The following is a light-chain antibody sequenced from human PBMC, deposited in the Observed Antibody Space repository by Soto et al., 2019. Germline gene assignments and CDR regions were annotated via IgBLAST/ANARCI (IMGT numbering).Light chain of an antibody. Sequence: QSALTQPASVSGSLGQSITISCTGTSSDVGRYSLVSWYQQYPGKAPRLMIYQDIERPSGVSNRFSASKSGNTASLTISGLQTEDEANYYCCSYAGGTSVVFGGVTKLTVL. CDR1: SSDVGRYSL. J-gene: IGLJ2*01. V-gene: IGLV2-23*01. CDR2: QDI. CDR3: CSYAGGTSVV.